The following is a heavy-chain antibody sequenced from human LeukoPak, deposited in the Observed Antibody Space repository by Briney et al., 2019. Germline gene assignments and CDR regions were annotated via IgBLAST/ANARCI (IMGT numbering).Heavy chain of an antibody. CDR2: IIPIFGTA. CDR3: ARVMTMVVTLPGQYYFDY. J-gene: IGHJ4*01. CDR1: GGTFTSYA. Sequence: GSSVKVSCKASGGTFTSYAISWVRQAPGQGLEWMGGIIPIFGTANYAQKFQGRVTITTDESTSTAYMELSSLRSEATAVYYCARVMTMVVTLPGQYYFDYWGQGTLVTVSS. V-gene: IGHV1-69*05. D-gene: IGHD4-23*01.